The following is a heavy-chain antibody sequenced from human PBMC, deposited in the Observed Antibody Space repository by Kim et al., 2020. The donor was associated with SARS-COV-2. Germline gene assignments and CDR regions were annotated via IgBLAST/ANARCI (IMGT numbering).Heavy chain of an antibody. CDR1: GFTFSSSA. CDR3: AKALDNWWSGFDY. Sequence: GGSLRLSCAASGFTFSSSAMSWVRQAPGKGLEWVSTISGSGTNTYYADSVKGRFTISRDNSKDTLSLQMNSLRADDTAVYYCAKALDNWWSGFDYWGQGALVTVSS. V-gene: IGHV3-23*01. J-gene: IGHJ4*02. CDR2: ISGSGTNT. D-gene: IGHD2-8*02.